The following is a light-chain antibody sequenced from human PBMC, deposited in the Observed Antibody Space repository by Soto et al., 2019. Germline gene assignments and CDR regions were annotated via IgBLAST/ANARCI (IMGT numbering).Light chain of an antibody. CDR3: QKYNSPPRT. Sequence: DIQMTQSPSSLSASVGDRVTITCRASQGISNYLAWYQQKPGELPKLVIYAASILQTGVPSRFSGSGSGTDFSLTISSLQPADVATYFCQKYNSPPRTFGQGTKVDIK. CDR2: AAS. CDR1: QGISNY. J-gene: IGKJ1*01. V-gene: IGKV1-27*01.